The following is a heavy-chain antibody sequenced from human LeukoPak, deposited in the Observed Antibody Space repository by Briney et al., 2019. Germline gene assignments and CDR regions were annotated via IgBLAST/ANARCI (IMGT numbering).Heavy chain of an antibody. CDR1: GFTFSSYW. V-gene: IGHV3-74*01. CDR3: ARVLYSSGWYYFDY. J-gene: IGHJ4*02. D-gene: IGHD6-19*01. CDR2: INSDGSST. Sequence: GGSLRLSCAASGFTFSSYWMHWVRQAPGKGLVWVSRINSDGSSTGYADSVKGRFTISRDNAKNTLYLQMNSLRAEDTAVYYCARVLYSSGWYYFDYWGQGTLVTVSS.